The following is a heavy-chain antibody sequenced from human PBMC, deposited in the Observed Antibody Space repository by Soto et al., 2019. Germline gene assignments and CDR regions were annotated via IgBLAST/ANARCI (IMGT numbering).Heavy chain of an antibody. D-gene: IGHD1-7*01. Sequence: ASETLSLTCTVSSGSINIFYLAWIRQPAGKGLEWIGRIHSSGTTNYNPSLSSRVTMSVDPSKNQFSLRLTSVTAADTAVYYCARDRIIGTSYSDYWGQGILVTVYS. CDR3: ARDRIIGTSYSDY. CDR1: SGSINIFY. J-gene: IGHJ4*02. V-gene: IGHV4-4*07. CDR2: IHSSGTT.